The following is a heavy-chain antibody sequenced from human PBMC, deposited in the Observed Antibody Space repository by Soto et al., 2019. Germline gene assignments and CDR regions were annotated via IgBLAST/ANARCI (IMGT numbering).Heavy chain of an antibody. Sequence: QVQLVESGGGVVQPGRSLRLSCAASGFTFSHYAMHWVRQAPGKGLEWAALMSSDGSNEYYADSVKGRFTISRDNSTSTRYLQMNSMRAEDTAVYYCAKDGSHNFDYWGQGTLVPVSS. V-gene: IGHV3-30*18. J-gene: IGHJ4*02. CDR1: GFTFSHYA. CDR3: AKDGSHNFDY. D-gene: IGHD1-26*01. CDR2: MSSDGSNE.